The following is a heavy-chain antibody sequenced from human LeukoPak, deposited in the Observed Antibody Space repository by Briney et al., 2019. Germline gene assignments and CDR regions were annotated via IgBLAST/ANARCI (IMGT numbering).Heavy chain of an antibody. CDR3: ARDVYYYYYGSGSFYYCMDV. Sequence: SETLSLTCAVYGGSFSGYYWSWIRRPPGKGLEWIGEINHSGSTNYNPSLKSRVTISVDTSKNQFSLKLSSVTAADTAVYYCARDVYYYYYGSGSFYYCMDVWGKGTTVTISS. D-gene: IGHD3-10*01. J-gene: IGHJ6*03. CDR1: GGSFSGYY. CDR2: INHSGST. V-gene: IGHV4-34*01.